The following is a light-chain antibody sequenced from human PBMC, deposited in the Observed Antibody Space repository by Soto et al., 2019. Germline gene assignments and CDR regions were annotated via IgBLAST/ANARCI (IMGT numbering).Light chain of an antibody. CDR2: GAS. J-gene: IGKJ4*01. Sequence: EIVMTQSPATLSVSPGEIATVPCRASQSVRNNLAWYQQKSGQAPRLLSYGASTRATGIPARFSGSAYGTEFTLTISSLQSEDFAVYYCQQYNKWPLTFGGGTKVDIK. V-gene: IGKV3-15*01. CDR3: QQYNKWPLT. CDR1: QSVRNN.